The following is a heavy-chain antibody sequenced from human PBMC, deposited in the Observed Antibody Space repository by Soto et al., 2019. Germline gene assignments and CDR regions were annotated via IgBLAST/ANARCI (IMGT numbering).Heavy chain of an antibody. D-gene: IGHD5-18*01. CDR1: GFACSSYD. V-gene: IGHV3-23*01. CDR3: AKDHSAGYYYMDV. CDR2: ISGGAGST. J-gene: IGHJ6*03. Sequence: PWGSLRLFCAASGFACSSYDLSWVRQAPGKGLAWVSTISGGAGSTYYADSVRGRFTISRDNSRNTLYLQMNSLRAEDTAVYYCAKDHSAGYYYMDVWGKGTTVTVSS.